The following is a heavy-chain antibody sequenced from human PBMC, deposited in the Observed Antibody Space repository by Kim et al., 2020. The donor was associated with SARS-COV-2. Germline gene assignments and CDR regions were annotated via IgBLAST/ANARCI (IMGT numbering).Heavy chain of an antibody. V-gene: IGHV3-21*01. J-gene: IGHJ5*02. Sequence: ADSVTGRFTISRDNAKNSLYLKMNSLRAEDTAVYYCARSRSKYTQDWFDPWGQGTLVTVSS. CDR3: ARSRSKYTQDWFDP. D-gene: IGHD1-1*01.